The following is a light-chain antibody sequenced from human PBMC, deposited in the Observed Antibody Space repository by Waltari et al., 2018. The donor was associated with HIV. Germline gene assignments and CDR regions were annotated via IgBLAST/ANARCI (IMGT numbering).Light chain of an antibody. CDR1: SSNIGAGFD. Sequence: QSVLTQPPSVSGAPGQMVTISCTGTSSNIGAGFDVHWYQQLPGTVPKVLIYNNPDRPSGVPDRFSGSKSATSASLAITGLQTEDEANYYCQSYDISLSGWVFGGGTKLTVL. CDR2: NNP. V-gene: IGLV1-40*01. J-gene: IGLJ2*01. CDR3: QSYDISLSGWV.